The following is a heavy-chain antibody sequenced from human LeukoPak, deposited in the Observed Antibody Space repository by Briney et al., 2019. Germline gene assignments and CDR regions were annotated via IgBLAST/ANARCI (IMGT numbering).Heavy chain of an antibody. CDR2: IIPIFGTA. CDR1: GGTFSSYA. D-gene: IGHD3-3*02. V-gene: IGHV1-69*05. CDR3: ASPPDLALGWGAFDI. Sequence: SVKVSRNASGGTFSSYAISWVRQAPGQGLEWMGGIIPIFGTANYAQKFQGRVTITTDESTSTAYMELSSLRSEDTAVYYCASPPDLALGWGAFDIWGQGTMVTVSS. J-gene: IGHJ3*02.